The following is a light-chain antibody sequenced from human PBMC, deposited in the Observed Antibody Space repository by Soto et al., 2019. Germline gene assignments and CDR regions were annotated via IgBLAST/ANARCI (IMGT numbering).Light chain of an antibody. CDR1: SSNIGSNV. J-gene: IGLJ2*01. Sequence: QSVLSQPPSASGTPGQRVTISCSGRSSNIGSNVVNWYQQCPGTAPKLLIYSDYQRPSGVPDRFSGSRSGTSASLAISGLQSEDEADYYCAAWDGSLNAILFGGGTKLTVL. V-gene: IGLV1-44*01. CDR2: SDY. CDR3: AAWDGSLNAIL.